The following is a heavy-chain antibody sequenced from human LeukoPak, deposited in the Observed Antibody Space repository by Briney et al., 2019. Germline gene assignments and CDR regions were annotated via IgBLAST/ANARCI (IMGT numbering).Heavy chain of an antibody. CDR2: INHSGST. CDR3: ARHLRWRTSFSPFDY. CDR1: GVSFSGYY. J-gene: IGHJ4*02. V-gene: IGHV4-34*01. D-gene: IGHD3/OR15-3a*01. Sequence: KPSETLSLTCAVYGVSFSGYYWSWIRQPPGKRLEWIGEINHSGSTNYNPSLKSRVTISVDTSKNQLSLKLSSVTAADTAVYYCARHLRWRTSFSPFDYWGQGTLVTVSS.